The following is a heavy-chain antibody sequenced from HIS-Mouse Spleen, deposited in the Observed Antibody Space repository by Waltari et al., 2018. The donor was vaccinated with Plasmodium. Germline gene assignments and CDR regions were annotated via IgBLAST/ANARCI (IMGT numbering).Heavy chain of an antibody. J-gene: IGHJ3*02. D-gene: IGHD3-9*01. CDR3: ARAPIRDAFDI. CDR1: GGSFRGSF. V-gene: IGHV4-34*01. CDR2: INHSGST. Sequence: QVQLQQWGAGLLKPSETLSLTCAVHGGSFRGSFLSWIRQPPGQGLEWIGEINHSGSTNYNPSLKSRVTISVDTSKNQFSLKLSSVTAADTAVYYCARAPIRDAFDIWGQGTMVTVSS.